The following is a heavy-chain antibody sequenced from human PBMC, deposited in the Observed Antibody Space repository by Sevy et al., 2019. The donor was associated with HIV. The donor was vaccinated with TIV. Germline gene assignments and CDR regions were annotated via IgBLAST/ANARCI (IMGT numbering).Heavy chain of an antibody. CDR2: IRSKLNNKAT. D-gene: IGHD3-22*01. CDR1: GFTFSGST. V-gene: IGHV3-73*01. Sequence: GGSLRLSCAASGFTFSGSTMHWVRQASGKGLEGVGRIRSKLNNKATAYGASVKGRFTISRDDSKNTAYLQINSLKTEDTAVYYCTRRSYFYDSSGYNDDAFDIWGQGTMVTVSS. CDR3: TRRSYFYDSSGYNDDAFDI. J-gene: IGHJ3*02.